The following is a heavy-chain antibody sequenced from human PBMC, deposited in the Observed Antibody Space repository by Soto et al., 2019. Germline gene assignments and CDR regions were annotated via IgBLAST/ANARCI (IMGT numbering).Heavy chain of an antibody. Sequence: QVQLQESGPGLVKPSGTLSLTCTVSGGSISSSSWWTWVRQPPGKGLEWIGEIYHGGNTNYNPSLTSRVPLSVDKSNNQLPLKLNSVTAADTAVYYCARRPDTALHGGFDYWGQGTLVTISS. CDR3: ARRPDTALHGGFDY. CDR1: GGSISSSSW. V-gene: IGHV4-4*02. CDR2: IYHGGNT. J-gene: IGHJ4*02. D-gene: IGHD5-18*01.